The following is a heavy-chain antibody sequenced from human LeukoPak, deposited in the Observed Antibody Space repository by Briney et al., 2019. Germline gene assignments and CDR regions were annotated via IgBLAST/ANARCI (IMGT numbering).Heavy chain of an antibody. CDR2: VSYSGST. V-gene: IGHV4-59*08. J-gene: IGHJ2*01. Sequence: SETLSLTCTVSGASLSRYYWSWIRQPPGKGLESIGYVSYSGSTNDNPSLKSRVTISVDTSKSQFSLKLNSVTAADTAVYFCARRDSSSDWYFDPWGRGTLVTVSS. CDR1: GASLSRYY. CDR3: ARRDSSSDWYFDP. D-gene: IGHD3-22*01.